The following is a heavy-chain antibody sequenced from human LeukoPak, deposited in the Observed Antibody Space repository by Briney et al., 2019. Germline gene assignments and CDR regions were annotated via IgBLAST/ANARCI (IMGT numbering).Heavy chain of an antibody. CDR2: IIPIFGTA. Sequence: ASVKVSFKASGGPFISYAISWVRPAPGQGLEWMGGIIPIFGTANYAQKFPGRVTITADESTSTAYMELSSLRSEDTAVYYCARACYPYSSGWFFDYWGQGTLVTVSS. V-gene: IGHV1-69*13. J-gene: IGHJ4*02. CDR1: GGPFISYA. D-gene: IGHD6-19*01. CDR3: ARACYPYSSGWFFDY.